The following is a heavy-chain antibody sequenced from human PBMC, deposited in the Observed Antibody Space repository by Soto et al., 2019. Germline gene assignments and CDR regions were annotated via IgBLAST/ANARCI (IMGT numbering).Heavy chain of an antibody. D-gene: IGHD2-2*01. CDR2: IIPIFGTA. CDR1: GGTFSSYA. Sequence: QVQLVQSGAEVKKPGSSVKVSCKASGGTFSSYAISWVRQAPGQGLEWMGGIIPIFGTANYAQKFQGRVTITADESPSTAYIDLSSLRSEDTAVYYCVRPYQGYVNGFDPWGQGTLVTVSS. CDR3: VRPYQGYVNGFDP. J-gene: IGHJ5*02. V-gene: IGHV1-69*12.